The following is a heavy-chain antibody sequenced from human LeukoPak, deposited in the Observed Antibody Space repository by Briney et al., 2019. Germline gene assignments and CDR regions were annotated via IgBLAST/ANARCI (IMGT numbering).Heavy chain of an antibody. CDR1: GGSFSGYY. D-gene: IGHD1-14*01. V-gene: IGHV4-34*01. CDR3: ARELGGYNLFDY. CDR2: INHSGST. Sequence: SETLSLTCAVYGGSFSGYYWSWIRQPPGKGLEWIGEINHSGSTNYNPSLKSRVTISVDTSKNQFSLKLSSVTAADTAIYYCARELGGYNLFDYWGQGTLVTVSS. J-gene: IGHJ4*02.